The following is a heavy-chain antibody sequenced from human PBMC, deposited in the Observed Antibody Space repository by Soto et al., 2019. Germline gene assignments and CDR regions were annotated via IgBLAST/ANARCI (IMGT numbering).Heavy chain of an antibody. Sequence: SETLSLTCAVYGGSFSGYYWSWIRQPPGKGLEWIGEINHSGSTNYNPSLKSRVTISVDTSKNQFSLKLSSVTAADTAVYYCARLPIAVDRRYYYYGIDVWGQGTTVTVYS. J-gene: IGHJ6*02. CDR1: GGSFSGYY. CDR3: ARLPIAVDRRYYYYGIDV. V-gene: IGHV4-34*01. D-gene: IGHD6-19*01. CDR2: INHSGST.